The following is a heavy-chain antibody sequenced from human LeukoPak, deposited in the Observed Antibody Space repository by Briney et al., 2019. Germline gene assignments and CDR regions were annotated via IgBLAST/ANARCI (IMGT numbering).Heavy chain of an antibody. CDR1: GGSISIGAYC. Sequence: SQTLSLTCTVSGGSISIGAYCWSWIRQRPGEGLEWIGYMYYDGSTYSNPSLKSRLTISVDTSKNQFSLKLSSVTAADTAVYYCARGPYYDFWSGYPYMNVWGKGTTVTVSS. CDR2: MYYDGST. V-gene: IGHV4-31*03. D-gene: IGHD3-3*01. J-gene: IGHJ6*03. CDR3: ARGPYYDFWSGYPYMNV.